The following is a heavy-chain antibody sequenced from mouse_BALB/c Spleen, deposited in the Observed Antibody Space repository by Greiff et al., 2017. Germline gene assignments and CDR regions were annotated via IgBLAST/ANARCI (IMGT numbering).Heavy chain of an antibody. CDR3: ARVLRTAWFAY. V-gene: IGHV1-12*01. J-gene: IGHJ3*01. D-gene: IGHD1-1*01. Sequence: QVQLQQPGAELVKPGASVKMSCKASGYTFTSYNMHWVKQTPGQGLEWIGAIYPGNGDTSYNQKFKGKATLTADKSSSTAYMQLSSLTSEDSAVYYCARVLRTAWFAYWGQGTLVTVSA. CDR2: IYPGNGDT. CDR1: GYTFTSYN.